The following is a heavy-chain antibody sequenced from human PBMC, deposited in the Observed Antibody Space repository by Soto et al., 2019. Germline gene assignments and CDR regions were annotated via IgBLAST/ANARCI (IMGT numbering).Heavy chain of an antibody. CDR2: IIPIFGTA. Sequence: GASVKVSCKASGGTFSSYAISWVLQAPGQGLEWMGGIIPIFGTANYAQKFQGRVTITADESTSTAYMELSSLRSEDTAVYYCARGAGDGSSSTDYFDYWGQGTLVTVSS. CDR3: ARGAGDGSSSTDYFDY. J-gene: IGHJ4*02. V-gene: IGHV1-69*13. CDR1: GGTFSSYA. D-gene: IGHD6-6*01.